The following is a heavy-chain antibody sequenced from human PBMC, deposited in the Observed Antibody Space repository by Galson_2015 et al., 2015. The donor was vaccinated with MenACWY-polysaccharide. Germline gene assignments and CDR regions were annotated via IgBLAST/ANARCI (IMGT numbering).Heavy chain of an antibody. Sequence: SLRLSCAASGFTFSSYSMSWVRQAPGKGLEWVSYISSSSNTIYYADSVKGRFTISRDNAKNSLYLQMSSLRAEDTAVYYCARAGWPNLDYWGQGTLVTVSS. CDR2: ISSSSNTI. J-gene: IGHJ4*02. V-gene: IGHV3-48*01. D-gene: IGHD6-19*01. CDR3: ARAGWPNLDY. CDR1: GFTFSSYS.